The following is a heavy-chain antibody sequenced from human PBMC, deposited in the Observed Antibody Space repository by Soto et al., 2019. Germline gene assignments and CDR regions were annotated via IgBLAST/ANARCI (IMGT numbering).Heavy chain of an antibody. D-gene: IGHD3-10*01. Sequence: SETLSLTCAVYGGSFSGYYWSWIRQPPGKGLEWIGEINHSGSTNYNPSLKSRVTISVDTSKNQFSLKLSSVTAADTAVYYCARDRVRPRYGSGRSYYYYGMDVWGQGTTVTVSS. CDR1: GGSFSGYY. CDR2: INHSGST. J-gene: IGHJ6*02. CDR3: ARDRVRPRYGSGRSYYYYGMDV. V-gene: IGHV4-34*01.